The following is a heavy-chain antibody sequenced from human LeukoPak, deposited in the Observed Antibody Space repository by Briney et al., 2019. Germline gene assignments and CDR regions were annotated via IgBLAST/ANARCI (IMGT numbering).Heavy chain of an antibody. J-gene: IGHJ6*03. V-gene: IGHV3-9*01. CDR3: AKATSYCSSTSCYNDHPGGYYYYMDV. CDR1: GFTFDDYA. D-gene: IGHD2-2*02. CDR2: ISWNSGSI. Sequence: GGSLRLSCAASGFTFDDYAMHWVRQAPGKGLEWVSGISWNSGSIGYADSVKGRFTISRDNAKNSLYLQMNSLRAEDTALYYCAKATSYCSSTSCYNDHPGGYYYYMDVWGQGTTVTVSS.